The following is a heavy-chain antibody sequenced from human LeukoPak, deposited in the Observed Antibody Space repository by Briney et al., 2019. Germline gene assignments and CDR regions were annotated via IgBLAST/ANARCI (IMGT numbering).Heavy chain of an antibody. D-gene: IGHD7-27*01. J-gene: IGHJ5*02. CDR2: IYYSGST. CDR1: GGSISSYY. V-gene: IGHV4-59*08. CDR3: ARNLWGNNWFDP. Sequence: SETLSLTCTVSGGSISSYYWSWIRQPPGKGLEWIGYIYYSGSTNYNPSLKSRVTISVDTSKNQFSLKLSSVTAADTAVYYCARNLWGNNWFDPWGQGTLVTVSS.